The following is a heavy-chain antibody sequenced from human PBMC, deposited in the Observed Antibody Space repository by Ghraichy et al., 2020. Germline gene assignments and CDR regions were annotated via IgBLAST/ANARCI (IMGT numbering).Heavy chain of an antibody. CDR2: ISGSGGST. Sequence: GGSLRLSCAASGFTFSSYAMSWVRQAPGKGLEWVSAISGSGGSTYYADSVKGRFTISRDNSKNTLYLQMNSLRAEDTAVYYCAKFRGQRSSYYGMDVWGQGTTVTVSS. CDR3: AKFRGQRSSYYGMDV. CDR1: GFTFSSYA. D-gene: IGHD3-10*01. V-gene: IGHV3-23*01. J-gene: IGHJ6*02.